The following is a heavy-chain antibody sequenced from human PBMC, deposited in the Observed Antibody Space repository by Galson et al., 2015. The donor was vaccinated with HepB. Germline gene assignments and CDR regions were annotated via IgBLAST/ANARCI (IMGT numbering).Heavy chain of an antibody. V-gene: IGHV7-4-1*02. J-gene: IGHJ3*02. D-gene: IGHD6-19*01. CDR2: INTNTGNP. CDR3: ARAPREAVAGGYAFDI. Sequence: SVKVSCKASGYTFASYAMNWVRQAPGQGLEWMGWINTNTGNPTYAQGFTGRFVFSLDTSVSTAYLQISSLKAEDTAVYYCARAPREAVAGGYAFDIWGQGTMVTVSS. CDR1: GYTFASYA.